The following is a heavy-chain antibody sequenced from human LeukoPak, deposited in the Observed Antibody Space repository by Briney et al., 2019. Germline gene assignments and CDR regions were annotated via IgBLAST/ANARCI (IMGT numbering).Heavy chain of an antibody. J-gene: IGHJ6*02. Sequence: GGSLRLSCAASGFIFINAWMNWVRQAPGKGLEWVGHIKSDTDGGTTDYAAPVKGRFVISRDDSENTLYLQMNSLRAEDTAVYYCARDFSAHIAAANYGMDVWGQGTTVTVSS. D-gene: IGHD6-13*01. V-gene: IGHV3-15*07. CDR1: GFIFINAW. CDR2: IKSDTDGGTT. CDR3: ARDFSAHIAAANYGMDV.